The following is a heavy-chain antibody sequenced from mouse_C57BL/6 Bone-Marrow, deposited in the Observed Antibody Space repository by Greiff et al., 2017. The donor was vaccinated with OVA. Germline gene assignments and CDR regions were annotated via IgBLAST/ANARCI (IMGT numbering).Heavy chain of an antibody. CDR3: ARRKGY. J-gene: IGHJ2*01. CDR1: GFTFSSYG. V-gene: IGHV5-6*02. Sequence: EVKLVESGGDLVKPGGSLKLSCAASGFTFSSYGMSWVRQTPDKRLEWVATISSGGSYTYYPDSVKGRFTISRDNAKNTLYLQMSSLKSEDTAMYYCARRKGYWGQGTTLTVSS. CDR2: ISSGGSYT.